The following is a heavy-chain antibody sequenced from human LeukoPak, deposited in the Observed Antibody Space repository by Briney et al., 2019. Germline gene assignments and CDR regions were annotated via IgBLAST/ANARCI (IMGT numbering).Heavy chain of an antibody. J-gene: IGHJ4*02. CDR1: GGSISSSY. CDR2: IYTSGIT. D-gene: IGHD2-21*02. CDR3: ARGGLYCGGDCPTRYYFDY. Sequence: SETLSLTCTVSGGSISSSYWSWIRQPAGKGLEWIGRIYTSGITNYNPSLRSRVTMSVDTSKNQFSLKLSSVTAADTAVYYCARGGLYCGGDCPTRYYFDYWGQGTLVTVSS. V-gene: IGHV4-4*07.